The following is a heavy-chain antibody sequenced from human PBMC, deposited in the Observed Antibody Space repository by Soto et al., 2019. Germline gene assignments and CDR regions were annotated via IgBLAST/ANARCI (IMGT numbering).Heavy chain of an antibody. CDR3: AHSFAEYSGYDSGDAFDI. D-gene: IGHD5-12*01. Sequence: QITLKESGPPLVKPTQTLTLTCTFSGFSLSTSGVGVGWIRQPPGKALEWLALIYWDDDKRYSPSLKSRLTITKDTSKNQVVLTMTNMDPVDTATYYCAHSFAEYSGYDSGDAFDIWGQGTMVTVSS. CDR1: GFSLSTSGVG. CDR2: IYWDDDK. V-gene: IGHV2-5*02. J-gene: IGHJ3*02.